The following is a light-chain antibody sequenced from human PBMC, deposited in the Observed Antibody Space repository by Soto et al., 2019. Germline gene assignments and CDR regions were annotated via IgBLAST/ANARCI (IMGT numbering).Light chain of an antibody. CDR2: SDT. CDR3: QVWDSGSAHVV. J-gene: IGLJ2*01. V-gene: IGLV3-21*04. CDR1: NIGSKG. Sequence: SYELTQPPSVSVAPGKTASISCGGNNIGSKGGHCYQQKPGQAPVLVIYSDTDLPPVIPERFSGSNSANLATLTISRVEAGDEADYYCQVWDSGSAHVVFGGGTKLTVL.